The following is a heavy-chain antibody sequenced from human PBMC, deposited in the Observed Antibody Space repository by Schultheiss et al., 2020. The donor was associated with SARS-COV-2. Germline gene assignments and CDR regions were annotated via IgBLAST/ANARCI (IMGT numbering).Heavy chain of an antibody. CDR2: IYTSGST. Sequence: GSLRLSCTVSGGSISSYYWSWIRQPPGKGLEWIGRIYTSGSTNYNPSLKSRVTMSVDTSKNQFSLKLSSVTAADTAVYYCAREGYCSSTSCYDDYYYYYMDVWGKGTTVTVS. V-gene: IGHV4-4*07. D-gene: IGHD2-2*01. CDR3: AREGYCSSTSCYDDYYYYYMDV. CDR1: GGSISSYY. J-gene: IGHJ6*03.